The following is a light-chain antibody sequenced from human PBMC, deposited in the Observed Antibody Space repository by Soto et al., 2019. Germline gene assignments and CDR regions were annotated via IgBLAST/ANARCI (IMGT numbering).Light chain of an antibody. CDR2: DDS. CDR3: QVWDRSSDHWV. V-gene: IGLV3-21*02. Sequence: SYELTQPPSVSVAPGRTARITCGGSNIGSKSLHWYQQKPGQAPVLVVYDDSHRPSGIPERFSGSNSGNTATLTISRVEGGDEADYHCQVWDRSSDHWVFGGGTKVTVL. CDR1: NIGSKS. J-gene: IGLJ3*02.